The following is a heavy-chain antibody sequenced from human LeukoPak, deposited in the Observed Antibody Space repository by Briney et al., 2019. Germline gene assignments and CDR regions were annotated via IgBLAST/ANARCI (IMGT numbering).Heavy chain of an antibody. V-gene: IGHV4-59*08. Sequence: SETLSLACTVSGGSIGTYYWSWIRQPPGKGLEWIGYIYYNGGTNYNPSLKSRVTISVDTSNNQFSLKLSSVTAADTAVYYCARHLDYWGQGTLVTVSS. CDR2: IYYNGGT. CDR3: ARHLDY. J-gene: IGHJ4*02. CDR1: GGSIGTYY.